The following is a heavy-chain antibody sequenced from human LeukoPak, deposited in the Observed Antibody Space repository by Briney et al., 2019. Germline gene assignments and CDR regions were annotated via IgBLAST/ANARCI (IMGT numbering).Heavy chain of an antibody. Sequence: GASVKVSCKASGYSFTSYGLTWVRQTPGQGLEWMGGIIPIFGTANYAQKFQGRVTITTDESTSTAYMELSSLRSEDTAVYYCARSPSIAARYYFDYWGQGTLVTVSS. D-gene: IGHD6-6*01. V-gene: IGHV1-69*05. CDR1: GYSFTSYG. CDR3: ARSPSIAARYYFDY. J-gene: IGHJ4*02. CDR2: IIPIFGTA.